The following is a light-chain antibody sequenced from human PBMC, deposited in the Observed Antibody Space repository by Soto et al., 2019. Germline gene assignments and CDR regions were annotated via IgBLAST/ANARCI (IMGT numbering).Light chain of an antibody. CDR1: QTVNTK. CDR3: RQYDNWTTLI. Sequence: EVVMTQSPATLSVSPGESATLSCRASQTVNTKLAWYQQQPGQAPRLLIFRASTRATGIPARFSGSGSGTEFTLTLRHVQSEDCAFYYCRQYDNWTTLIFGGGTKVEIK. V-gene: IGKV3-15*01. CDR2: RAS. J-gene: IGKJ4*01.